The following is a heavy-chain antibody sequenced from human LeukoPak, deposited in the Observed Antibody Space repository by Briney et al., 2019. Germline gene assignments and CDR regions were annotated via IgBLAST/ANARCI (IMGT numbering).Heavy chain of an antibody. CDR2: IRYDGSIK. J-gene: IGHJ3*02. D-gene: IGHD3-9*01. Sequence: PGGSLRLSCAASGFTFSSYGMNWVRQAPGKGLEWVAFIRYDGSIKYSADSVKGRFTISRDNSKNTLFLQMNSLRAEDTAVYYCARDWYDNSDAFDIWGQGTMVTVSS. V-gene: IGHV3-30*02. CDR1: GFTFSSYG. CDR3: ARDWYDNSDAFDI.